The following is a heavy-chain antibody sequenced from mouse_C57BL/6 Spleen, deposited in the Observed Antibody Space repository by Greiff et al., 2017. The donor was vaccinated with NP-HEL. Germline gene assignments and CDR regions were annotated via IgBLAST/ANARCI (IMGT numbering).Heavy chain of an antibody. D-gene: IGHD2-1*01. J-gene: IGHJ1*03. CDR3: ARHEGGVYYGNFWYFDV. CDR2: FYPGSGSI. CDR1: GYTFTEYT. Sequence: VMLVESGAELVKPGASVKLSCKASGYTFTEYTIHWVKQRSGQGLEWIGWFYPGSGSIKYNEKFKDKATLTADKSSSTVYMELSRLTSEDSAVYFCARHEGGVYYGNFWYFDVWGTGTTVTVSS. V-gene: IGHV1-62-2*01.